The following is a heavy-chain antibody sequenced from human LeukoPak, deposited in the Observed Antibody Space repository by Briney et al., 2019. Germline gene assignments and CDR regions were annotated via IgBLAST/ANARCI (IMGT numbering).Heavy chain of an antibody. V-gene: IGHV3-48*01. CDR3: ARDNPTYYDFWSGYYLDY. J-gene: IGHJ4*02. Sequence: GGSLRLSFSASGFTFSSYSINWVRQAPGKGLEWVSYISSSSSTIYYADSVKGRFTISRDNAKNSLYLQMNSLRAEDTAVYYCARDNPTYYDFWSGYYLDYWGQGTLVTVSS. CDR2: ISSSSSTI. D-gene: IGHD3-3*01. CDR1: GFTFSSYS.